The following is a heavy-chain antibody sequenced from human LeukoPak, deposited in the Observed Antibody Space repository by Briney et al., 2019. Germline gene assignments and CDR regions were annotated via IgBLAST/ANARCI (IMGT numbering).Heavy chain of an antibody. CDR3: ARGGPYYDILTGYPPFDY. CDR2: INPNSGGT. CDR1: GYIFTGYY. D-gene: IGHD3-9*01. V-gene: IGHV1-2*02. J-gene: IGHJ4*02. Sequence: GASVKVSCKASGYIFTGYYMHWVRQAPGQGLEWMGWINPNSGGTNYAQKFQGRVTMTRDTSISTAYMELSRLRSDDTAVYYCARGGPYYDILTGYPPFDYWGQGTLVTVSS.